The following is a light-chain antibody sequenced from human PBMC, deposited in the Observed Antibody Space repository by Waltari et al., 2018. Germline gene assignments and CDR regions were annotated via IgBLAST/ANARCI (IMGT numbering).Light chain of an antibody. CDR1: QNVSDN. CDR3: QQYMNWPPGYT. J-gene: IGKJ2*01. Sequence: ELLLTQSPAALSVPTGERAPLSWSASQNVSDNLACYQQSPGHPPALLIYGVSIRAPGVPDRFSGGGSAKQFTLTSNSFQSSGSAVYYCQQYMNWPPGYTFGQGTKVEIK. V-gene: IGKV3-15*01. CDR2: GVS.